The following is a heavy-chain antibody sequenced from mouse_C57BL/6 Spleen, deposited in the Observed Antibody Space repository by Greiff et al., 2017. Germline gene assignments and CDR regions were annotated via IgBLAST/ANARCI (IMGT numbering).Heavy chain of an antibody. CDR3: AREAYDYDEGWYFDV. J-gene: IGHJ1*03. V-gene: IGHV1-53*01. D-gene: IGHD2-4*01. CDR2: INPSNGGT. CDR1: GYTFTSYW. Sequence: VQLQQSGTELVKPGASVKLSCKASGYTFTSYWMHWVKQRPGQGLEWIGNINPSNGGTNYNEKFKSKATLTVDKSSSTAYMQLSSLTSEDSAVYYCAREAYDYDEGWYFDVWGTGTTVTVSS.